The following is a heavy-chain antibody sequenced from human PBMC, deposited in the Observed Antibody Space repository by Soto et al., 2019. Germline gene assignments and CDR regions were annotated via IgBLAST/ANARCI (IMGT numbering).Heavy chain of an antibody. J-gene: IGHJ5*02. CDR1: GFMFSSYA. Sequence: GRSLRLSGAASGFMFSSYAMSWVRQAPGKGLEWVSVISGSGDTIYYADSVKGRFTISRDNSKNTLYLQMKSLRAEDKAVYYCAKTFFSGSGSYRGWFDPWGQGTLVTVSS. CDR3: AKTFFSGSGSYRGWFDP. V-gene: IGHV3-23*01. CDR2: ISGSGDTI. D-gene: IGHD3-10*01.